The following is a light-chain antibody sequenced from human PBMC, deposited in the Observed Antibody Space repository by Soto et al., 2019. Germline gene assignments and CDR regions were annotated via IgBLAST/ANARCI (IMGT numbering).Light chain of an antibody. Sequence: DIQLTQSPSFLSASVGERVTMTCRASQAISNYLGWYQQKQGKAPKLLIHAPSALQRGVPSRFSGSGSETEFTLTSSSLQPEYSASYCCQQFNSYPLTFGGGTKVDNK. CDR1: QAISNY. CDR2: APS. CDR3: QQFNSYPLT. J-gene: IGKJ4*01. V-gene: IGKV1-9*01.